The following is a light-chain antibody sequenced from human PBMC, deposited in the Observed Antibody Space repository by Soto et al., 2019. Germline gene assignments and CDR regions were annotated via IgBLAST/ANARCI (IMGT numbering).Light chain of an antibody. CDR1: SSDIGGYNY. V-gene: IGLV2-14*03. CDR3: SSYRTTSVV. CDR2: DVT. Sequence: QSVLTQPASVSGSPGQSITLSFTGTSSDIGGYNYVSWYQQHPGKAPKLIIFDVTYRPSGVSNRFSGSKSGSTASLTISGLQAEDEADYYCSSYRTTSVVFGGGTKLTVL. J-gene: IGLJ2*01.